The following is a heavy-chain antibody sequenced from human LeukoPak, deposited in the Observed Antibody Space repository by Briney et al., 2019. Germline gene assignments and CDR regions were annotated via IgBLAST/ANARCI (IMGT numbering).Heavy chain of an antibody. CDR3: ARHARDWAVRFDY. D-gene: IGHD2-21*01. Sequence: SETLSLTCTVSGGSISSSSYYWGWVRQPPGKGLEWIGSIYYSGSTYYNPSLKSRVTISVDTSKNQFSLKLSSVTAADTAVYYCARHARDWAVRFDYWGQGTLVTVSS. CDR2: IYYSGST. CDR1: GGSISSSSYY. J-gene: IGHJ4*02. V-gene: IGHV4-39*01.